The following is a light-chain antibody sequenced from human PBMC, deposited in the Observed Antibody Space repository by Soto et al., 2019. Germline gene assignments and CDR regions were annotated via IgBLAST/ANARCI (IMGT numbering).Light chain of an antibody. J-gene: IGLJ1*01. V-gene: IGLV2-8*01. CDR2: EVS. CDR1: SSDVGGYNY. Sequence: QSVLTQPPSASGSPGQSVTISCTGTSSDVGGYNYVSWYQQHPGKAPKLMIYEVSKRPSGVPVRFSGSKSGNTASLTVSGLQAEDEADYYCRSYSGIKNDVFRAGDKVTVL. CDR3: RSYSGIKNDV.